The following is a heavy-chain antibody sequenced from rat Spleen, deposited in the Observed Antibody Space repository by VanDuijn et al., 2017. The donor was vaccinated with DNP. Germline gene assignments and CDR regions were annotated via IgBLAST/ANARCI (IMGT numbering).Heavy chain of an antibody. D-gene: IGHD1-11*01. CDR2: ITSGAGTT. J-gene: IGHJ2*01. CDR3: ARHGRRVFDY. CDR1: GFTFSYYW. V-gene: IGHV5-31*01. Sequence: EVQLVESGGDLVQPGGSLKLSCVASGFTFSYYWMTWIRQVPGKGLEWIASITSGAGTTSYADSVKGRFTISRDNAKSTLYLQMNSLRSEDMATYYCARHGRRVFDYWGQGVMVTVSS.